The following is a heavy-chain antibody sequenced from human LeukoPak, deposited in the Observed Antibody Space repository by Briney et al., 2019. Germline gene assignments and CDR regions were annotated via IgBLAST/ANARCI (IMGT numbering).Heavy chain of an antibody. CDR2: IWYDGSNK. CDR3: ARGPYSSGWFPFDY. D-gene: IGHD6-19*01. J-gene: IGHJ4*02. CDR1: GFTFSSYG. Sequence: GGSLRLSCAASGFTFSSYGMHWVRQAPGKGLEWVAVIWYDGSNKYYADSVKGRFTISRDNSKNTLYLQMNSLRAEDTAVYYCARGPYSSGWFPFDYWGQGTPVTVSS. V-gene: IGHV3-33*01.